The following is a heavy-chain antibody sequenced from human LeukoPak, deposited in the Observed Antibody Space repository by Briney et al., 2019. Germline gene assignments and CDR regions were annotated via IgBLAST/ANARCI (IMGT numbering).Heavy chain of an antibody. Sequence: PSETLSLTCTVSGGSISSGGYSWSWIRQHPGKGLEWIGYIYYSGSTYYNPSLKSRVTISVDTSKNQFSLKLSSVTAADTAVYYCARDEFRAKLDWGQGTLVTVSS. D-gene: IGHD3-10*01. V-gene: IGHV4-31*03. J-gene: IGHJ4*02. CDR2: IYYSGST. CDR3: ARDEFRAKLD. CDR1: GGSISSGGYS.